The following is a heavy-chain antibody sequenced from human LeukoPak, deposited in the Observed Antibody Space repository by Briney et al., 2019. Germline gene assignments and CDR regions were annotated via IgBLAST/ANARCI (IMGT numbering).Heavy chain of an antibody. Sequence: GGSLRLSCPASGFTFSSYSMNWVRQAPGKGLEWVSYISSSSSTIYYADSVKGRFTISRDNAKNSLYLQMNSLRAEDTAVYYCARAYDILTGPYNNYFQHWGQGTLVTVSS. J-gene: IGHJ1*01. CDR2: ISSSSSTI. CDR1: GFTFSSYS. D-gene: IGHD3-9*01. CDR3: ARAYDILTGPYNNYFQH. V-gene: IGHV3-48*04.